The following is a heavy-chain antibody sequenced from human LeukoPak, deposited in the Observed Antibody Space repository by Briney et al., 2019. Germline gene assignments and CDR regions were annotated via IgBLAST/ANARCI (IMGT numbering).Heavy chain of an antibody. J-gene: IGHJ4*02. CDR3: ARDGGSSPWVFDS. CDR2: IYISRFT. V-gene: IGHV4-4*07. Sequence: PSETLSLTCTVSGGSMDNYYWSWIRQAAGQGLEWIGRIYISRFTNYRPSLKGRVTMSVDTSRNQFSLKLTYVTAADTAVYFCARDGGSSPWVFDSWGQEALVTVSS. D-gene: IGHD1-26*01. CDR1: GGSMDNYY.